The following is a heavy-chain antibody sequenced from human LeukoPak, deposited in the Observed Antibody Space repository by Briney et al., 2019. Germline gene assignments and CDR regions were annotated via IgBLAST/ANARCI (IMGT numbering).Heavy chain of an antibody. CDR3: ARDRVGATYLGVQGY. V-gene: IGHV1-69*01. Sequence: SVKVSCKASGGTFSSYAISWVRQAPGQGLEWMGGIIPIFGTANYAQKFQGRVTITADESTSTAYMELSSLRSEDTAVYYCARDRVGATYLGVQGYWGQGTLVTVSS. CDR1: GGTFSSYA. J-gene: IGHJ4*02. CDR2: IIPIFGTA. D-gene: IGHD1-26*01.